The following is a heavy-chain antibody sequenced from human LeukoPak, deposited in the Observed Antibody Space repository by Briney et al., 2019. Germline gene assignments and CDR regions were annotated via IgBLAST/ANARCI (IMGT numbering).Heavy chain of an antibody. Sequence: ASVKVSCKASGYTFSTYGISWVRQAPGQGLEWMGWISPYNGNTNSTQKFQGRVTMTTDTSTSTAYMELTRLISDDTAVYYRARGGDVVGATDLDYWGQGTLVTVSS. CDR1: GYTFSTYG. D-gene: IGHD1-26*01. V-gene: IGHV1-18*01. J-gene: IGHJ4*02. CDR3: ARGGDVVGATDLDY. CDR2: ISPYNGNT.